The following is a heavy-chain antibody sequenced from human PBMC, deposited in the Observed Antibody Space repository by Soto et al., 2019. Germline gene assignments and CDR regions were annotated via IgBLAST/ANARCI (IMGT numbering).Heavy chain of an antibody. J-gene: IGHJ4*02. V-gene: IGHV4-4*02. CDR2: IYHSGST. CDR3: ARLKDFGGVNFDY. Sequence: SETLSLTCAVSNGSISSSNWWSWVRQPPGKGLEWIGEIYHSGSTNYNPSLKSRVNISVDKSKNQFSLKLSSVTAADTAVYYCARLKDFGGVNFDYWGQGTLVTVSS. CDR1: NGSISSSNW. D-gene: IGHD2-21*01.